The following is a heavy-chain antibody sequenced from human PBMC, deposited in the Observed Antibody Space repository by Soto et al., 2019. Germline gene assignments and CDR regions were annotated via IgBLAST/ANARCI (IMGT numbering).Heavy chain of an antibody. Sequence: ERSLGLSCAAAAVSFSKAWMSCVRQTSGKRLEWAGRVMSKIDSGTTDYAAPVKGRFTISRDDSKNTLWLQMNSLKTEDTAVYSCATGTGTTDFDYWGQGT. CDR1: AVSFSKAW. D-gene: IGHD1-1*01. J-gene: IGHJ4*02. V-gene: IGHV3-15*01. CDR2: VMSKIDSGTT. CDR3: ATGTGTTDFDY.